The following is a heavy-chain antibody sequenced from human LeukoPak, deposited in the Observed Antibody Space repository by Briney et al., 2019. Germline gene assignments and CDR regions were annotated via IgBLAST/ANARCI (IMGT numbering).Heavy chain of an antibody. V-gene: IGHV1-46*01. CDR2: INPSGGST. CDR1: GYIFTSYY. D-gene: IGHD3-10*01. J-gene: IGHJ4*02. Sequence: ASVKVSCKASGYIFTSYYMHWVRQAPGQGREWMGIINPSGGSTSYEQKFQGRVIMTRDTSTRTVYMELSSLRSEDTAVYYCASELSRGDEGFDYWGQGTLVTVSS. CDR3: ASELSRGDEGFDY.